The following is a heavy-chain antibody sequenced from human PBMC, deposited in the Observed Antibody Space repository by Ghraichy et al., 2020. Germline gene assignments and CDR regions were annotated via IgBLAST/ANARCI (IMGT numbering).Heavy chain of an antibody. CDR3: ARATVVTRSFDY. J-gene: IGHJ4*02. D-gene: IGHD4-23*01. CDR2: IYYSGST. V-gene: IGHV4-59*01. Sequence: SETLSLTCTVSGGSISSYYWSWIRQPPGKGLEWIGYIYYSGSTNYNPSLKSRVTISVDTSKNQFSLKLSSVTAADTAVYYCARATVVTRSFDYWGQGTLDTVSS. CDR1: GGSISSYY.